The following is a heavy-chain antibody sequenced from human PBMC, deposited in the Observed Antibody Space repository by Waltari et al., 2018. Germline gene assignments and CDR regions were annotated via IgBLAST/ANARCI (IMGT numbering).Heavy chain of an antibody. V-gene: IGHV3-7*01. CDR3: ARDVNPTYGSGWFGDAFDI. Sequence: EVQLVESGGGLVQPGGSLRLSCAASGFTFSTYWMTWVRQAPGKGLEWVANIRRGGSQIHYLESVEGRFTISRDNAKNSLYLQMNSLRVEDTAVYYCARDVNPTYGSGWFGDAFDIWGQGTMVTVSS. D-gene: IGHD6-19*01. CDR1: GFTFSTYW. CDR2: IRRGGSQI. J-gene: IGHJ3*02.